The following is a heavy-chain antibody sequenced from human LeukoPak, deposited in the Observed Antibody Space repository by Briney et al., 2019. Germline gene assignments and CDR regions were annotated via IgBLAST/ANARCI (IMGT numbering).Heavy chain of an antibody. CDR3: AKDQNYYGSGSADDAFDI. J-gene: IGHJ3*02. V-gene: IGHV3-23*01. Sequence: PGGSLRLSCAASGFTFSSYAMSWVRQAPGKGLEWVSVISGSGDTPYYADSVKGRFTISRDNSKNTLYLQMNSLRAEDTAVYYCAKDQNYYGSGSADDAFDIWGQGTMVTVSS. CDR2: ISGSGDTP. CDR1: GFTFSSYA. D-gene: IGHD3-10*01.